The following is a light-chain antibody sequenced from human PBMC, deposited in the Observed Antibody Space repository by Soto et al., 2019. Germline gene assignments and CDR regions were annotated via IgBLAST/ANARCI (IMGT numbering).Light chain of an antibody. CDR1: NIGSKS. CDR2: YDS. Sequence: SYELTQPPSVSVAPGKTARITCGGNNIGSKSVHWYQQKPGQAPVLVIYYDSDRPSGIPERFSGSNSGNTATLTISRVEAGDEADYYCKAWDSSSDHVVFGGGTKLTVL. CDR3: KAWDSSSDHVV. J-gene: IGLJ2*01. V-gene: IGLV3-21*04.